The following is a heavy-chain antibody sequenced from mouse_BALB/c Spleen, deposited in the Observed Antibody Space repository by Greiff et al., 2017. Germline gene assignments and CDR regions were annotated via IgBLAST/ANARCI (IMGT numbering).Heavy chain of an antibody. J-gene: IGHJ4*01. V-gene: IGHV1-82*01. CDR1: GYAFSSSW. Sequence: ESGPELVKPGASVKISCKASGYAFSSSWMNWVKQRPGQGLEWIGRIYPGDGDTNYNGKFKGKATLTADKSSSTAYMQLSSLTSVDSAVYFCARRQGRYDGMDYWGQGTSVTVSS. CDR3: ARRQGRYDGMDY. D-gene: IGHD2-14*01. CDR2: IYPGDGDT.